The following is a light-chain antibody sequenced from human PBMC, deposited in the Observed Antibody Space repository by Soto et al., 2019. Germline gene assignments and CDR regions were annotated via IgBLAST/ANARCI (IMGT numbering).Light chain of an antibody. CDR1: SSNIGAGYD. Sequence: QSVLSQPPSVSGAPGQRVTIACTGSSSNIGAGYDAPWFQQVPGTAPKLLIYGSTNRPSGVPDRFSGSKSGTSASLAITGLQAEDEADYYCQSYDSSLGGNYVFGTGTKVTVL. J-gene: IGLJ1*01. CDR3: QSYDSSLGGNYV. CDR2: GST. V-gene: IGLV1-40*01.